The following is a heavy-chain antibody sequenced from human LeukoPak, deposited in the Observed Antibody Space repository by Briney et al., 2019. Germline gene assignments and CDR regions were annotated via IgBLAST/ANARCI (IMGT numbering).Heavy chain of an antibody. CDR3: ARNGRSGYEEGAVDY. Sequence: PGGSLRLSCAASGFTFSSYGMHWVRQAPGKGLECVAFIRYDGSKKNYADSVKGRFTISRDNSKNTLYLQMNSLRAEDTAVYYCARNGRSGYEEGAVDYWGQGTLVTVSS. CDR2: IRYDGSKK. D-gene: IGHD5-12*01. J-gene: IGHJ4*02. CDR1: GFTFSSYG. V-gene: IGHV3-33*08.